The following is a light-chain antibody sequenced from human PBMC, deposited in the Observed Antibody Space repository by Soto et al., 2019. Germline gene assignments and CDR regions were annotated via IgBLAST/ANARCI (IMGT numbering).Light chain of an antibody. CDR3: QHYGTSLYT. V-gene: IGKV3-20*01. CDR1: QIISSTY. J-gene: IGKJ2*01. CDR2: GAS. Sequence: IVLTQSPGTLSLSPGERATLSCRASQIISSTYLGWYQQKPGQAPRLLIYGASSRATGIPDRFSGSGSGTDFTLTISRLEPEDFAVYYCQHYGTSLYTFGQGTKVDIK.